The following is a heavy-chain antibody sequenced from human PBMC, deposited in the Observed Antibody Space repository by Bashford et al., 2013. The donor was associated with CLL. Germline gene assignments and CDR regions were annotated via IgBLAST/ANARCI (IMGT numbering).Heavy chain of an antibody. CDR2: TSSGTSYT. Sequence: GSLRLSCEASGFTFSRYSMNWVRQGPGKGLEWVSSTSSGTSYTYYEESVKGRFTMSRDNAKNSLYLQMNFMRAEDTAVYYCARGKVTNAYDLNWYFDVWGRGTLVTVSS. V-gene: IGHV3-21*01. J-gene: IGHJ2*01. CDR3: ARGKVTNAYDLNWYFDV. CDR1: GFTFSRYS. D-gene: IGHD3-3*01.